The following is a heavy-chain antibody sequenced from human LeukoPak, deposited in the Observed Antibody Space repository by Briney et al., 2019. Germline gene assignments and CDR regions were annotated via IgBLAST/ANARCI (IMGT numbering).Heavy chain of an antibody. J-gene: IGHJ4*02. CDR3: ARVGGAWGLGDYDY. Sequence: SETLSLTCTVSGGSISSYCWSWIRQPPGKGLEWIGYIYYSGSTNYNPSFKSRVTISVDTSKNQFSLKLSSVTAADTAVYYCARVGGAWGLGDYDYWGQGTLVTVSS. CDR1: GGSISSYC. CDR2: IYYSGST. V-gene: IGHV4-59*01. D-gene: IGHD3-16*01.